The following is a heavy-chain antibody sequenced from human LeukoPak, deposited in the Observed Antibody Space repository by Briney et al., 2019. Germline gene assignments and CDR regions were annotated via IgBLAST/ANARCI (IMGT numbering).Heavy chain of an antibody. CDR1: GGSFSGYY. V-gene: IGHV4-59*10. CDR3: ARAYYYDSSGSRDAFHI. Sequence: SETLSLTCAVYGGSFSGYYWSWIRQPAGKGLEWIGRIYTSGSTNYSPSLNSRVTISVDTSKNHFSLKLSSVTAADTAVYYCARAYYYDSSGSRDAFHIWGQGTMVTVSS. J-gene: IGHJ3*02. CDR2: IYTSGST. D-gene: IGHD3-22*01.